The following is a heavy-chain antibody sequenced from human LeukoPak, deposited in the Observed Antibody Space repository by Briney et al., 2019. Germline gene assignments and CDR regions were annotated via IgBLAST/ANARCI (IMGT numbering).Heavy chain of an antibody. CDR3: AKDLGCSGGSCFDY. Sequence: GGSLRLSCGDSTFNFSDYGMHWVRRAPGRGLEWVALISYDGGYKDYSDSVKGRFTISRDNSKNTLYLQMNSLRAEDTAVYYCAKDLGCSGGSCFDYWGQGTLVTVSS. CDR2: ISYDGGYK. J-gene: IGHJ4*02. CDR1: TFNFSDYG. V-gene: IGHV3-30*18. D-gene: IGHD2-15*01.